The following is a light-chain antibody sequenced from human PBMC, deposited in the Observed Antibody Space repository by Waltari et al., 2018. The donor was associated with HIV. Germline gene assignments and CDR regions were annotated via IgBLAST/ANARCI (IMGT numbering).Light chain of an antibody. CDR2: QDS. V-gene: IGLV3-1*01. CDR1: KLGDKY. J-gene: IGLJ2*01. Sequence: SYELTQPPSVSVSPGQTASITCSGDKLGDKYVSWYQQKAGQSPVLVIFQDSKRPSGSPGRFSGSNAGNTATLTIVGTQAMDEADYDCQAWDSRTSFGGGTKLTVL. CDR3: QAWDSRTS.